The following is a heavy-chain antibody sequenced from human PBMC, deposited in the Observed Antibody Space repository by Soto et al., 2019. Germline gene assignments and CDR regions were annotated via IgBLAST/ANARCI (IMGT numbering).Heavy chain of an antibody. J-gene: IGHJ4*02. CDR3: GGLEGLATISYYFDY. V-gene: IGHV4-39*01. CDR1: GGSVISSSYY. D-gene: IGHD3-9*01. Sequence: PSQTLSLTCTVSGGSVISSSYYWGWIRQPPGKGLEWIGSVYYSGSTYYNPSLESRVTISVDKSKNQFSLKLMSLSAADTAVYYCGGLEGLATISYYFDYWGQGALVTVSS. CDR2: VYYSGST.